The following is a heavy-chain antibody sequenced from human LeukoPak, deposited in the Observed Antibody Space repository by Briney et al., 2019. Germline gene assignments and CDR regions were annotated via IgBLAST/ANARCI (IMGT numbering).Heavy chain of an antibody. Sequence: ASVKVSCQASGYTFTGYYMHWVRQAPGQGLEWMGWINPNSGGINYAQKFQGRVTMTRDTSISTAYMELSRLRSDDTAVYYCARGQDGSGYLRFDYWGQGTLVTVSS. CDR3: ARGQDGSGYLRFDY. CDR1: GYTFTGYY. CDR2: INPNSGGI. D-gene: IGHD3-3*01. J-gene: IGHJ4*02. V-gene: IGHV1-2*02.